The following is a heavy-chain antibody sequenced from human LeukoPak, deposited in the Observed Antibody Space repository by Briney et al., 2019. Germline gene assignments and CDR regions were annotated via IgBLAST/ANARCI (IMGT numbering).Heavy chain of an antibody. J-gene: IGHJ4*02. CDR3: ARVTIFGVVIIPLHFDY. CDR1: GGTFSSYA. V-gene: IGHV1-18*01. CDR2: ISAYNGNT. D-gene: IGHD3-3*01. Sequence: ASVKVSCKASGGTFSSYAISWVRQAPGQGLEWMGWISAYNGNTNYAQKLQGRVTMTTDTSTSTAYMELRSLRSDDTAVYYCARVTIFGVVIIPLHFDYWGQGTLVTVSS.